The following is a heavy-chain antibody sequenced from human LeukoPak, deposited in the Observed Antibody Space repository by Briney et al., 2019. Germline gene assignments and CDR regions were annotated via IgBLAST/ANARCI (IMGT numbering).Heavy chain of an antibody. Sequence: GGSLRLSCAASGFTFSSYATSWVRQAPGKGLEWVSAISGSGGSTYYADSVKGRFTISRDNSKNTLYLQMNSLRVEDTAVYYCAKDLETHDTSACWGQGTLVTVSS. D-gene: IGHD3-22*01. CDR3: AKDLETHDTSAC. CDR1: GFTFSSYA. V-gene: IGHV3-23*01. CDR2: ISGSGGST. J-gene: IGHJ4*02.